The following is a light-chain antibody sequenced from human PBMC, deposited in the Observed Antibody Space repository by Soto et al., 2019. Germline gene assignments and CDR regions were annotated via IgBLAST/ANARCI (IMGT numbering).Light chain of an antibody. J-gene: IGKJ2*02. CDR1: QSISSY. CDR3: QQSYSTPPWT. Sequence: DIQMTQSPSSLSASVGDRVTITCRASQSISSYLNCYQQKPGKAPKLLIYAASSLQSGVPSRFSGSGSGTDFTLTISRLQPEDFATYYCQQSYSTPPWTFGQGTKLEIK. CDR2: AAS. V-gene: IGKV1-39*01.